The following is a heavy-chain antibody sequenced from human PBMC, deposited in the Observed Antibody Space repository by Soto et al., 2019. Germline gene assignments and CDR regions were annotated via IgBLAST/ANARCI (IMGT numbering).Heavy chain of an antibody. J-gene: IGHJ4*02. CDR1: GYTFTNFG. D-gene: IGHD2-15*01. CDR2: ISEYNGKT. CDR3: ARGWTPIDY. V-gene: IGHV1-18*01. Sequence: QVQLVQSGAEVKKPGASVKVSCKASGYTFTNFGISWVRQAPGQGLEWMGWISEYNGKTNYAQNFQGRVTMTTDTSTSTAYMEFRSLRPDDRAVYYCARGWTPIDYWGQGTLVTVSS.